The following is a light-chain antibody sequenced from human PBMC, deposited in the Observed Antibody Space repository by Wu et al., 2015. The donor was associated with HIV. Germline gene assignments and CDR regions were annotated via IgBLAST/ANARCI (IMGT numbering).Light chain of an antibody. V-gene: IGKV1-13*02. CDR1: QGINNA. CDR3: QQFKSYPLT. J-gene: IGKJ3*01. Sequence: IQLTQSPSSLSASVGGRVTITCRTSQGINNALAWYQQKPGKPPRLLIYDASNLESGVPSRFSGSGSGTDFTLTISSLQPEDFATYYCQQFKSYPLTFGPGTKVEIK. CDR2: DAS.